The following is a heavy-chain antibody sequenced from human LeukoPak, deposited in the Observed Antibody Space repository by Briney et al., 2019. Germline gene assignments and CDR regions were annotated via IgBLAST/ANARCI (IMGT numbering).Heavy chain of an antibody. CDR2: LYQTDST. Sequence: SETLSLTCAVSGYSISSGYYWGWIRQPPGKGLEWIGSLYQTDSTYYSPSLKSRVTISIDTSKNQFSLKLGSVTAADTAVYYCAREFDYWGQGTLVTVSS. CDR3: AREFDY. J-gene: IGHJ4*02. V-gene: IGHV4-38-2*01. CDR1: GYSISSGYY.